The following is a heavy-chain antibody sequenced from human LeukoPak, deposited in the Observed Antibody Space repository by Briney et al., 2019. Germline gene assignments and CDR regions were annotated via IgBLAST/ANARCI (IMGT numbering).Heavy chain of an antibody. CDR1: GFTFSDYY. V-gene: IGHV3-11*01. Sequence: GGSLRLSCAASGFTFSDYYMSWIRQAPGKGLEWVSYISSSGSTIYYADSVKGRFTISRDNSKNTLYLQMNSLRAEDTAVYYCAKVQYYYDSSGYYSNDYWGQGTLVTVSS. J-gene: IGHJ4*02. CDR3: AKVQYYYDSSGYYSNDY. D-gene: IGHD3-22*01. CDR2: ISSSGSTI.